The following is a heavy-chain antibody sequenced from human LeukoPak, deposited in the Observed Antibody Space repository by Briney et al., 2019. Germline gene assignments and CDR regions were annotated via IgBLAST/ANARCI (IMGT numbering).Heavy chain of an antibody. CDR1: GDSITTYY. CDR3: ARVSGYCSGGRCYGGQWFDP. Sequence: PSETLSLTCSVSGDSITTYYWTWIRQPAGKGLEWLGRVFHSGNSNYNPSVKSRLSMSVDTSKSQVSLRLTSVTAADTALYYCARVSGYCSGGRCYGGQWFDPWGQGILVTVSS. D-gene: IGHD2-15*01. CDR2: VFHSGNS. V-gene: IGHV4-4*07. J-gene: IGHJ5*02.